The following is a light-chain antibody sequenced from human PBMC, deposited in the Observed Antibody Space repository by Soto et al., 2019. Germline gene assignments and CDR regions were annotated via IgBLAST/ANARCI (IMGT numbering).Light chain of an antibody. CDR2: DNT. CDR1: SSNIGADYD. J-gene: IGLJ2*01. V-gene: IGLV1-40*01. CDR3: QSYDSSLSGVV. Sequence: QSVLTQPPSVSGAPGQRVTISCTGSSSNIGADYDVHWYHQLPGTAPKLLIYDNTNRPSGVSDRFSGFKSGTSASLAITGLQAEDEADYYCQSYDSSLSGVVFGGGTKVTVL.